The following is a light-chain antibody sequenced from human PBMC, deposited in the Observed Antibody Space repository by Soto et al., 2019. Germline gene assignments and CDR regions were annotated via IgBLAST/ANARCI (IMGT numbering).Light chain of an antibody. CDR2: RDN. Sequence: SYELTQPLSVSVALGQTASITGGGNNIGSKSVHWYQQKPGQAPVLVIYRDNNRPSGIPERFSGSNSGNTATLTISRPHAGDEADYYCQVWDSTTVVFGGGTKLTVL. V-gene: IGLV3-9*01. CDR3: QVWDSTTVV. J-gene: IGLJ2*01. CDR1: NIGSKS.